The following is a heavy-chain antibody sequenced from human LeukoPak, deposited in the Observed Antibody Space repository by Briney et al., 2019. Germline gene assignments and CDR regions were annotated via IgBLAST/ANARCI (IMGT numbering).Heavy chain of an antibody. D-gene: IGHD3-10*02. V-gene: IGHV3-48*04. J-gene: IGHJ6*04. CDR1: GFTFSSYS. CDR3: AELGITMIGGV. CDR2: ISSSGSTI. Sequence: HPGGPLRLSCAASGFTFSSYSMNWVRQAPGKGLEWVSYISSSGSTIYYADSVKGRFTISRDNAKNSLYLQMNSLRAEDTAVYYCAELGITMIGGVWGKGTTVTISS.